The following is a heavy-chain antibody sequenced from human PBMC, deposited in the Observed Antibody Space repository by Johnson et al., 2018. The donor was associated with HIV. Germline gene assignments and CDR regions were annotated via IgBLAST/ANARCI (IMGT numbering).Heavy chain of an antibody. J-gene: IGHJ3*02. Sequence: QMQLVESGGDLVKPGGSLRLSCAASGFTFSDYYMSWIRQAPGKGLEWISYIGSSGSPIYYADSVRGRFTISRDNAKNSLYLQMNSLRAEDTAVYYCAIGRGEFPRHAFVIWGQGTMVTVSS. CDR1: GFTFSDYY. V-gene: IGHV3-11*04. CDR2: IGSSGSPI. CDR3: AIGRGEFPRHAFVI. D-gene: IGHD3-10*01.